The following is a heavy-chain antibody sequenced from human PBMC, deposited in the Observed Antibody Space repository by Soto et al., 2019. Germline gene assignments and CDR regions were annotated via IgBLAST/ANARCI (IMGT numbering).Heavy chain of an antibody. D-gene: IGHD6-6*01. J-gene: IGHJ6*01. CDR3: ARASAPEYSSSPRRGMEV. CDR2: IIPIFGTA. Sequence: ASVKVSCKASGCTFSSYAISWVRQAPGQGLEWMGGIIPIFGTANYAQKFQGRVTITADESTSTAYMELSSLRSEDTAVYYCARASAPEYSSSPRRGMEVWGQGTTVTVSS. CDR1: GCTFSSYA. V-gene: IGHV1-69*13.